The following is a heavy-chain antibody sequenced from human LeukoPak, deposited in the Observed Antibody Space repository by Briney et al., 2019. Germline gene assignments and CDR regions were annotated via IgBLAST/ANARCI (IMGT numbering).Heavy chain of an antibody. J-gene: IGHJ5*02. CDR3: ARGRDRFGELFPINWFDP. CDR2: IYYSGST. D-gene: IGHD3-10*01. CDR1: GGSISSYY. Sequence: SETLSLTCTVSGGSISSYYWSWIRQPPGKGLEWIGYIYYSGSTNYNPSLKSRVTISVDTSKNQFSLKLSSVTAADTAVYYCARGRDRFGELFPINWFDPWGQGTLVTVSS. V-gene: IGHV4-59*01.